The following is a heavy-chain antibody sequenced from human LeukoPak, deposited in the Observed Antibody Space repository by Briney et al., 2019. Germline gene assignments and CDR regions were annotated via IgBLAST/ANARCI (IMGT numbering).Heavy chain of an antibody. Sequence: SETLSLTCTVSGGSLSSYYCSWIRQPAGKGLEGTGRIYTSETTNYNPSLKSRVTISVDMPKNQFSLKLSSVAAADTPVYYCATVDSGSGYGDYWGQGTLVTVSS. CDR2: IYTSETT. CDR1: GGSLSSYY. J-gene: IGHJ4*02. CDR3: ATVDSGSGYGDY. V-gene: IGHV4-4*07. D-gene: IGHD3-22*01.